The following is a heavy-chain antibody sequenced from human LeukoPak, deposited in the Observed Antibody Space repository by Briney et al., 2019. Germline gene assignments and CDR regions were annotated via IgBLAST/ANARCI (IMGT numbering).Heavy chain of an antibody. D-gene: IGHD4-11*01. CDR3: ARHTNDYSEYDVFDM. J-gene: IGHJ3*02. CDR2: IYYTGST. CDR1: GGSISNYY. V-gene: IGHV4-59*08. Sequence: SETLSLTCTVSGGSISNYYWSWIRQPPGKGLEWIGYIYYTGSTNYNPSLKSRVTMSVDTSKNQFSLKLSSVTAADTAVYYCARHTNDYSEYDVFDMWGQGTMVTVSS.